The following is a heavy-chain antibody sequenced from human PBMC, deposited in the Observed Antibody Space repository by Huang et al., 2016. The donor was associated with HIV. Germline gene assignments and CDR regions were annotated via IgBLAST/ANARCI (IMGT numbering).Heavy chain of an antibody. D-gene: IGHD3-9*01. Sequence: EVQLVESGGGLVQPGGSLRLSCAASGFTFNKHWMNWVRQAPGQGLVWVANIKDDGSERFYVDSVKGRCTIARDNAKNSLYLQMNSLRGEDTAVYYCASGPEDLDWIRRYFFDYWGQGTLVTVSS. CDR2: IKDDGSER. CDR1: GFTFNKHW. V-gene: IGHV3-7*01. CDR3: ASGPEDLDWIRRYFFDY. J-gene: IGHJ4*02.